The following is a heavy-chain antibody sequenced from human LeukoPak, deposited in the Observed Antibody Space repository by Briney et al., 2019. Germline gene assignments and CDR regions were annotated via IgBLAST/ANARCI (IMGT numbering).Heavy chain of an antibody. V-gene: IGHV4-39*01. CDR3: ASRRYYDGSGYLE. Sequence: PSETLSLTCSLSGDSVSRSDSYWDWIRQPPGKGLEWIWTVYYNGRTYYSPSLKIPVTMSVDPSTNQFSLTLRSVNAAATGVYYCASRRYYDGSGYLEWGQGTLLSVSS. J-gene: IGHJ1*01. CDR2: VYYNGRT. D-gene: IGHD3-22*01. CDR1: GDSVSRSDSY.